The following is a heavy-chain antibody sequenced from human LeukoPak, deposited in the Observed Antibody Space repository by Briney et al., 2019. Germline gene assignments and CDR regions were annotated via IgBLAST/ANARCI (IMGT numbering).Heavy chain of an antibody. CDR2: ISYDGSNK. V-gene: IGHV3-30-3*01. CDR1: GFTFSSYA. Sequence: GGSLRLSCAASGFTFSSYAMHWVRQAPGKGLEWVAVISYDGSNKYYADSVKGRFTISRDNSKNTLYLQMNSLRAEDTAVYYCARDDTYYDSSGYYVYWGQGTVVTVSS. D-gene: IGHD3-22*01. J-gene: IGHJ4*02. CDR3: ARDDTYYDSSGYYVY.